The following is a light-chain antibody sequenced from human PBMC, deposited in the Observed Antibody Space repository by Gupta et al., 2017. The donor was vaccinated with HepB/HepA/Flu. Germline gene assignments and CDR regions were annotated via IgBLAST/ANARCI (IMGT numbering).Light chain of an antibody. CDR3: CSYAGTYTWV. CDR2: DVT. Sequence: QSALTXPXSVSGXXXXSVTISCTGTSSDVGGYNYVSWYQQHSGKAPKLVMYDVTARPSGVPDRFSGSKSGNTASLTISGLRAEDEADYYCCSYAGTYTWVFGGGTKVTVL. CDR1: SSDVGGYNY. V-gene: IGLV2-11*01. J-gene: IGLJ3*02.